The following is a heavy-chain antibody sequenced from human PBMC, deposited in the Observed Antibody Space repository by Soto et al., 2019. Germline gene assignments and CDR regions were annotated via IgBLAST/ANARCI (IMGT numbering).Heavy chain of an antibody. CDR2: LSYSGSP. J-gene: IGHJ3*02. Sequence: QVQLQESGPRLVKPSETLSLTCSVSGVSISNYYWSWVRQPPGKGLEWIPYLSYSGSPKYSPSLKSRVTISLDRSKDQFSLNLTSVTAADTAVYYCARITTFLTFDIWGQGLMVTVSS. CDR1: GVSISNYY. D-gene: IGHD1-1*01. CDR3: ARITTFLTFDI. V-gene: IGHV4-59*01.